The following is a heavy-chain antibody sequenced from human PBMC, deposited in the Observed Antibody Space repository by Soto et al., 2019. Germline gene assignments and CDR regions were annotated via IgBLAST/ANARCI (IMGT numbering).Heavy chain of an antibody. Sequence: QVQLVQSGAEVKKPGSSVKVSCKASGGTFSSYAISWVRQAPGQGLEWMGGIIPIFGTANYAQKFQGRVTITADESTSTGLQGVRSLRSEETAVYYCASELGSGYDLHYWGQGTLVTVSS. CDR3: ASELGSGYDLHY. D-gene: IGHD5-12*01. J-gene: IGHJ4*02. CDR2: IIPIFGTA. V-gene: IGHV1-69*01. CDR1: GGTFSSYA.